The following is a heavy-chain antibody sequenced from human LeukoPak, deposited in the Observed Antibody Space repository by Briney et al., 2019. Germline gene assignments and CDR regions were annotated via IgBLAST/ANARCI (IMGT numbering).Heavy chain of an antibody. CDR3: AGSVLRYSLGRAYDGFDV. V-gene: IGHV1-2*02. CDR2: INPNSGGT. Sequence: GASVKVSCKASGYTFTGYYIHWVRQAPGQGLEWMGWINPNSGGTNYAQKFQGRVTMTRDTSISTAYMELSRLRSDDTAVYYCAGSVLRYSLGRAYDGFDVWGRGTMVTVSS. D-gene: IGHD3-9*01. CDR1: GYTFTGYY. J-gene: IGHJ3*01.